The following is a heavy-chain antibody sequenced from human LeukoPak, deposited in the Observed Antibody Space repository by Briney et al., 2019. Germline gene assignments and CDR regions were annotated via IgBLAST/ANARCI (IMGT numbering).Heavy chain of an antibody. CDR2: INPNSSGT. CDR3: ARAGVIAAAGTSDY. J-gene: IGHJ4*02. Sequence: ASVTVSCQDSGYTLTDYYMHWVRQDPGQGLEWMGRINPNSSGTNYAQKFQGRVTMTRDTSISTAYMELSRLRSDDTAVYYCARAGVIAAAGTSDYWGQGTLVTVSS. CDR1: GYTLTDYY. V-gene: IGHV1-2*06. D-gene: IGHD6-13*01.